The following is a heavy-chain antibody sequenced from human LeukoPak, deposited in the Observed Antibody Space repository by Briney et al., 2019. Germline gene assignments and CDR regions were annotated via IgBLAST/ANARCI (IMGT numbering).Heavy chain of an antibody. CDR3: ARPVVPAAIYFDY. J-gene: IGHJ4*02. D-gene: IGHD2-2*02. Sequence: ASVKVSCKASGYTFTGYYMHWVRQAPGQGLEWMGWINPNSGGTNYAQKFQGRVTMTRDTSISTAYMELSRLRSDDTAVYYCARPVVPAAIYFDYWGQGTLVTVSS. V-gene: IGHV1-2*02. CDR2: INPNSGGT. CDR1: GYTFTGYY.